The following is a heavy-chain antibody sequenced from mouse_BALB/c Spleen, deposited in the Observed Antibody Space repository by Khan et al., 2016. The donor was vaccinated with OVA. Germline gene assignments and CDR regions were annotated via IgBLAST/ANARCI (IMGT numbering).Heavy chain of an antibody. CDR3: AREEALYYFDY. V-gene: IGHV1-76*01. J-gene: IGHJ2*01. CDR1: GYIFTNYW. CDR2: IYPGTDNS. D-gene: IGHD3-2*02. Sequence: VQLQQSGAELVRPGASVKLSCKTSGYIFTNYWIHWVKQRSGQGLEWIARIYPGTDNSYYNEKLKDRATLTAAKSSSTVYMQLSSLKSEDSAVYFCAREEALYYFDYWGQGTTLTVSS.